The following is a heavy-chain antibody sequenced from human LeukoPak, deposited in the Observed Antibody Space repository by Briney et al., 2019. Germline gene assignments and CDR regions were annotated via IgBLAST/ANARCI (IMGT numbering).Heavy chain of an antibody. CDR3: ARGRTKGLLWFGEYDY. V-gene: IGHV3-21*01. J-gene: IGHJ4*02. CDR2: ISSSSSYI. CDR1: GYTFSSYS. D-gene: IGHD3-10*01. Sequence: GGSLRLSCAASGYTFSSYSMNWVRRAPGKGLEWVSSISSSSSYIYYADSVKGRFTISRDNAKNSLYLQMNSLRAEDTAVCYCARGRTKGLLWFGEYDYWGQGTLVTVSS.